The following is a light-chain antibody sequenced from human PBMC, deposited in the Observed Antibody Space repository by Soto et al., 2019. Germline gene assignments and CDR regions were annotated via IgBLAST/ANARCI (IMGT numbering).Light chain of an antibody. CDR1: RSNVGSNNL. V-gene: IGLV2-23*02. CDR2: EVS. J-gene: IGLJ1*01. CDR3: CSYAGSSTHYV. Sequence: SVLTQPASVSGSPGQSITISCPGTRSNVGSNNLVSWYQQHPGKAPKLMIYEVSKRPSGVSNRFSGSKSGNTASLTISGLQAEDEADYYCCSYAGSSTHYVFGTGTKVTVL.